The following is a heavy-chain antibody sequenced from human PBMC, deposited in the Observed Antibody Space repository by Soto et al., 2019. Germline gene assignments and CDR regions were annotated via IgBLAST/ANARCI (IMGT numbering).Heavy chain of an antibody. D-gene: IGHD4-4*01. J-gene: IGHJ4*02. CDR2: IYYSGST. CDR1: GGSISSGGYY. V-gene: IGHV4-31*03. Sequence: SETLSLTCTVSGGSISSGGYYWSWIRQHPGKGLEWIGYIYYSGSTYYNPSLKSRVTISVDTSKNQFSLKLSSVTAADTAVYYCARGSNYNGLYYFDYWGQGTLVTVSS. CDR3: ARGSNYNGLYYFDY.